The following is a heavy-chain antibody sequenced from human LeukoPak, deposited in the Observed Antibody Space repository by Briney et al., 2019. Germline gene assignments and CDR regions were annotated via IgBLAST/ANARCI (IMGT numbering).Heavy chain of an antibody. CDR1: GYTFTSYA. D-gene: IGHD3-22*01. Sequence: ASVKVFCKASGYTFTSYAMHWVRQAPGQRLEWMGWINAGNGNTKYSQKFQGRVTMTTDTSTSTAYMELRSLRSDDTAVYYCARGPTYYYDSSGSDYWGQGTLVTVSS. CDR2: INAGNGNT. V-gene: IGHV1-3*01. J-gene: IGHJ4*02. CDR3: ARGPTYYYDSSGSDY.